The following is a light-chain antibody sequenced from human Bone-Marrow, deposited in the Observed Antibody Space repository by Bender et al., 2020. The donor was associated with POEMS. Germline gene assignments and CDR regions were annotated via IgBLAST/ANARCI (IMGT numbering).Light chain of an antibody. J-gene: IGLJ1*01. V-gene: IGLV2-23*01. Sequence: QSALTQPASVSGSPGQSIIISCTGTDSDVGAFNLVSWYQRHPTKAPKVLVYEGSKRPSGVSNRFSGSRSGNTASLTISGLKPEDEADYYCCSYAGYSTYLFGSGTKVTVL. CDR3: CSYAGYSTYL. CDR2: EGS. CDR1: DSDVGAFNL.